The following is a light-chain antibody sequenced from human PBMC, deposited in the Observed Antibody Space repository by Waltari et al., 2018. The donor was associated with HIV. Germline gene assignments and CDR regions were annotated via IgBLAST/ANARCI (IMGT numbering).Light chain of an antibody. CDR3: QQYNNWPEIT. Sequence: EILMTQSPATLSVSPGDRATLSCRASQSINNHLAWYQQKPGQAPRLLIYGASTGATGVPARFSGSGSGTEFTLTISSLQSEDFAVYYCQQYNNWPEITFGPGTKVDIK. V-gene: IGKV3-15*01. CDR1: QSINNH. CDR2: GAS. J-gene: IGKJ3*01.